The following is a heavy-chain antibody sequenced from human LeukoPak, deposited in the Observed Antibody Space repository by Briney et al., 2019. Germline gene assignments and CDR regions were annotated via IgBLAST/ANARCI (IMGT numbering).Heavy chain of an antibody. D-gene: IGHD3-10*01. CDR2: INPNSGGT. Sequence: ASVKVSCKASGYTFTGYYMHWVRQAPGQGLEWMGWINPNSGGTNYAQKFQGRVTMTRNTSISTAYMELSSLRSEDTAVYYCALLWFGAAYDYWGQGTLVTVSS. V-gene: IGHV1-2*02. J-gene: IGHJ4*02. CDR3: ALLWFGAAYDY. CDR1: GYTFTGYY.